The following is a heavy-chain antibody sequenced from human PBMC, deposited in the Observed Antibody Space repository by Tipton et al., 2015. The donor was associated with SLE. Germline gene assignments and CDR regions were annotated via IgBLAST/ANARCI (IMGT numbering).Heavy chain of an antibody. V-gene: IGHV4-39*07. CDR2: IFHDGSP. D-gene: IGHD3-10*02. Sequence: TLSLTCTVSGGSISSSGYYWGWIRQTPGKGLEWIGTIFHDGSPYYNPSLKSRVTISVDTSKNQFSLKLTSVTAADTAVYYCARGMLTWRGAIVGVDVWGQGTTVNVSS. CDR1: GGSISSSGYY. J-gene: IGHJ6*02. CDR3: ARGMLTWRGAIVGVDV.